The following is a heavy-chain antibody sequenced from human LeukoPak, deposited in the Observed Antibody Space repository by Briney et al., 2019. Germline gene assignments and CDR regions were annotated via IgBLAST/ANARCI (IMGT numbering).Heavy chain of an antibody. CDR2: ISGSGETS. CDR3: AKSQQLSGFPFDF. Sequence: GGSLRLSCLAFSRSAMSWVRQAPGKGLEWVSAISGSGETSYHANSVEGRFTISRDNSNTLYLQMNSLREDDTAIYYCAKSQQLSGFPFDFWGQGTLVIVSS. J-gene: IGHJ4*02. D-gene: IGHD3-22*01. CDR1: SRSA. V-gene: IGHV3-23*01.